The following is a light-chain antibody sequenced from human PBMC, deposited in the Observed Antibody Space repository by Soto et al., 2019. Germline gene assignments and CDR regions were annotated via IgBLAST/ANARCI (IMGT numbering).Light chain of an antibody. CDR2: DTF. J-gene: IGKJ4*01. CDR3: QQYNNWPQS. CDR1: QSVTSN. Sequence: EIVMTQSPATLSVSPGERATLSCRASQSVTSNLAWYQQKPGQAPRLLIYDTFTRATGIPARFSASGSGTEFTLTISSLQSEDFAVYYCQQYNNWPQSFGGGTKVEIK. V-gene: IGKV3-15*01.